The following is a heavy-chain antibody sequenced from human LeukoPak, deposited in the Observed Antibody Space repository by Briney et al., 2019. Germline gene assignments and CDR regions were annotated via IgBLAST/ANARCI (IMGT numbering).Heavy chain of an antibody. J-gene: IGHJ4*02. D-gene: IGHD5-18*01. Sequence: GGSLRLSCAASGFTFSSYAMSWVRQAPGEGLEWVSAMSGSGGSTYYADSVKGRFTISRDNSKNTLYLQMNSLRAEDTAVYYCAKDVLGYSYGYFGYWGQGTLVTVSS. CDR3: AKDVLGYSYGYFGY. V-gene: IGHV3-23*01. CDR1: GFTFSSYA. CDR2: MSGSGGST.